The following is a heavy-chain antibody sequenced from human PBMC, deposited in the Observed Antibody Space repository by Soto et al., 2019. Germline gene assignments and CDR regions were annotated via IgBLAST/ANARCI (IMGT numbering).Heavy chain of an antibody. CDR3: AKETSGNYYYYYGMDV. J-gene: IGHJ6*02. V-gene: IGHV3-23*01. D-gene: IGHD1-26*01. Sequence: GGSLRLSCAASGFTFSSYAMSWVRQAPGKGLEWVSAISGSGGSTYYADSVKGRFTISRDNSKNTLYLQMNSLRAEDTAVYYCAKETSGNYYYYYGMDVWGQGTTVTVSS. CDR2: ISGSGGST. CDR1: GFTFSSYA.